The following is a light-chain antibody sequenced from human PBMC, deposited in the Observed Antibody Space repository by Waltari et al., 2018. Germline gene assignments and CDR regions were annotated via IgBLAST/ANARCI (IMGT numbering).Light chain of an antibody. CDR3: QQYYSAPYT. V-gene: IGKV4-1*01. CDR2: WGS. CDR1: QSVLYSSNNKNY. J-gene: IGKJ2*01. Sequence: DIVMTQSPDSLAVSLGERATINCKSSQSVLYSSNNKNYLTWYQQKPGQPPKLLIYWGSTRESGVPDRFSGSASGTDFTLTISSLQAEDVAVYYCQQYYSAPYTFGQGTKLEIK.